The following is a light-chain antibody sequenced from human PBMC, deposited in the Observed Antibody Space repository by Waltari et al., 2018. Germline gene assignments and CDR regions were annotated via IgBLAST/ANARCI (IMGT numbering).Light chain of an antibody. CDR3: QQYNKWPPMT. J-gene: IGKJ1*01. CDR1: QSVSSN. CDR2: GAS. V-gene: IGKV3-15*01. Sequence: EIVMTQSPATLSVSPGERATLSCRASQSVSSNLAWYQQKPGQAPRLLIYGASTRAIGIPARFSGSGSGTEFTLTISSLQSEDSAVYYCQQYNKWPPMTFGQGTKVEIK.